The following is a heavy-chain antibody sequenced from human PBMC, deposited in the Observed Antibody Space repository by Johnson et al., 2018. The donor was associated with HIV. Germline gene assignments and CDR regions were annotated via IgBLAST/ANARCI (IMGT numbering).Heavy chain of an antibody. CDR1: GFTLTDHY. J-gene: IGHJ3*02. Sequence: VQLVESGGGVVQPGGSLRLSCVGSGFTLTDHYMDWVRQAPGKGLEWVGRSRDKTNSYTTEYAASVKGRFTISRDDSKNSLYLQMSSLQTEDTAVYYCARRAYWGGCSYIGFDIWGQGTKVTVSS. CDR2: SRDKTNSYTT. V-gene: IGHV3-72*01. D-gene: IGHD2-21*01. CDR3: ARRAYWGGCSYIGFDI.